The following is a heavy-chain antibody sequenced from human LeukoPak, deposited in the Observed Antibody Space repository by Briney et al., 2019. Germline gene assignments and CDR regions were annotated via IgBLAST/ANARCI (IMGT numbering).Heavy chain of an antibody. D-gene: IGHD3-3*01. J-gene: IGHJ5*02. CDR3: ARAFIARITIFGVVIIENWFDP. CDR1: GGSMSPYH. Sequence: SETLSLTCTVSGGSMSPYHWGWIRQPPGKGLEWTGYIYYSGSTNYNPSLKSRVTISVDTSKNQFSLKLSSVTAADTAVYYCARAFIARITIFGVVIIENWFDPWGQGTLVTVSS. CDR2: IYYSGST. V-gene: IGHV4-59*12.